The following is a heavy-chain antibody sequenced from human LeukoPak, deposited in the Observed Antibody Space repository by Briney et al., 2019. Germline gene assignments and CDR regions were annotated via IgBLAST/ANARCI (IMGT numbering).Heavy chain of an antibody. V-gene: IGHV1-69*04. CDR3: ARAIEHSSGPLETY. CDR2: IIPILGIA. J-gene: IGHJ4*02. D-gene: IGHD6-19*01. CDR1: GYTFTSYY. Sequence: ASVKVSCKASGYTFTSYYMHWVRQAPGQGLEWMGRIIPILGIANYAQKFQGRVTITADKSTSTAYMELSSLRSEDTAVYYCARAIEHSSGPLETYWGQGTLVTVSS.